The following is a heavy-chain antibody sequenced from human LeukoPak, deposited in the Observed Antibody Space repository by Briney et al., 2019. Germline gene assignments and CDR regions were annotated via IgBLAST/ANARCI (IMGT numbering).Heavy chain of an antibody. CDR1: GFTFSSNS. D-gene: IGHD1-26*01. Sequence: GGSLRLSCAASGFTFSSNSMNWVRQAPGKGLEWVSSISSSSSYIYYADSVKGRFTISRDNAKNSLYLQMNSLRAEDTAVYYCARVRATKADFDYWGQGTLVTVSS. CDR2: ISSSSSYI. J-gene: IGHJ4*02. V-gene: IGHV3-21*01. CDR3: ARVRATKADFDY.